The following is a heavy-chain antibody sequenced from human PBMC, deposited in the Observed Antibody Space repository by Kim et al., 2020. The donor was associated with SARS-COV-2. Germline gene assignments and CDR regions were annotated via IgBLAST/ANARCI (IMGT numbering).Heavy chain of an antibody. V-gene: IGHV4-30-2*01. J-gene: IGHJ3*02. CDR2: IYHSGST. Sequence: SETLSLTCAVSGGSISSGGYSWSWIRQPPGKGLEWIGYIYHSGSTYYNPSLKSRVTISVDRSKNQFSLKLSSVTAADTAGYYCIGSADDAFDIWGQGTMVTVSS. CDR1: GGSISSGGYS. CDR3: IGSADDAFDI. D-gene: IGHD3-16*01.